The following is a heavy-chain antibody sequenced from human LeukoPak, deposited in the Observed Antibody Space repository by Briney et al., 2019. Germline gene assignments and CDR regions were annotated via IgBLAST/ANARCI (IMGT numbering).Heavy chain of an antibody. V-gene: IGHV3-66*01. D-gene: IGHD3-22*01. CDR3: ARDLYYDSSGYYYP. Sequence: GGSLRLSCVASGFTVSSNYMTWVRQDPGKGLEWVSVIYSGGSTYYADSVKGRFTISRDNSKNTLYLQMISLRVEDTAVYYCARDLYYDSSGYYYPWGQGTLVTVYS. CDR1: GFTVSSNY. J-gene: IGHJ5*02. CDR2: IYSGGST.